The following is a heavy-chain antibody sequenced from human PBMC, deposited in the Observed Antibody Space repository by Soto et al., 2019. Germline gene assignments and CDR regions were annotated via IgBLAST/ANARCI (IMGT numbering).Heavy chain of an antibody. J-gene: IGHJ4*02. Sequence: GGSLRLSCVVSGFIFSDFGMHWVRQSPGEGLAWVASISKDGSDTYYAESVRGRFTISRDDSKSTVFLDMNTLRLEDTAAYFCASPREGQWLVFDHWGQRTLVTVSS. CDR3: ASPREGQWLVFDH. CDR2: ISKDGSDT. D-gene: IGHD6-19*01. V-gene: IGHV3-30-3*01. CDR1: GFIFSDFG.